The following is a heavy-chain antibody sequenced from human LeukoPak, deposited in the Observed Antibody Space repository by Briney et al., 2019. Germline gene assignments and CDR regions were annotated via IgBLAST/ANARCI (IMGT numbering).Heavy chain of an antibody. D-gene: IGHD5-18*01. CDR1: GLTFSNYW. Sequence: GGSLRLSCATSGLTFSNYWMSWVRQTPGKGLEWVGRIKSKTDGGTTDYAAPVKGRFTISRDSAKNSLYLQMNSLRAEDTAVYYCASWNPNTARGDAFDIWGQGTMVTVSS. J-gene: IGHJ3*02. CDR2: IKSKTDGGTT. CDR3: ASWNPNTARGDAFDI. V-gene: IGHV3-15*01.